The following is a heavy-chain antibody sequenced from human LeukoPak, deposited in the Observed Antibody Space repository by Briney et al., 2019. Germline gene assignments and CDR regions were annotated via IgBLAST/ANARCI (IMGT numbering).Heavy chain of an antibody. V-gene: IGHV4-4*02. CDR2: IYHSGST. CDR1: GASISSSNW. J-gene: IGHJ3*02. D-gene: IGHD6-6*01. CDR3: ARDSNIAARPSSAFDI. Sequence: SGTLSLTCAVSGASISSSNWWSWVRQPPGKGLEWIGEIYHSGSTNYNPSLNPSLKSRVTISVDKSKNQFSLKLNSVTAADTAVYYCARDSNIAARPSSAFDIWGQGTMVTVSS.